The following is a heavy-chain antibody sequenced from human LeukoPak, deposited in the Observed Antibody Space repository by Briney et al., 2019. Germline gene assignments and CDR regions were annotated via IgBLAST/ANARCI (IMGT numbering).Heavy chain of an antibody. CDR2: INQDGSEK. V-gene: IGHV3-7*01. D-gene: IGHD3-3*01. CDR3: ARLYDFWSGYWPYYLDY. Sequence: GGSLRLSCAASGFTFSSYWMSWVRQAPGKGLEWVANINQDGSEKYYVDSVKGRFTISRDNAKNSLYVRMNSLRAEDTAVYYCARLYDFWSGYWPYYLDYWGQGTLVTVSS. J-gene: IGHJ4*02. CDR1: GFTFSSYW.